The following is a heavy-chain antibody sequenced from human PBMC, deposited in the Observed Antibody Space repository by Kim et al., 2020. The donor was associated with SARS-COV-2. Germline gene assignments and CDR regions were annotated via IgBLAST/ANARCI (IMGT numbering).Heavy chain of an antibody. J-gene: IGHJ4*02. V-gene: IGHV3-30*10. D-gene: IGHD1-26*01. Sequence: YTDSVRGQFTTPRDNSKNTLYLQMNSLRAEDTAVYYCARTRIANSGSYGYWGQGTLVTVSS. CDR3: ARTRIANSGSYGY.